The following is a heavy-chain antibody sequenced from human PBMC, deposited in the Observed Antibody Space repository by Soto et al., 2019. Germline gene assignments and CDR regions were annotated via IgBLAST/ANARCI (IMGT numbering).Heavy chain of an antibody. CDR1: GGSLTDYF. D-gene: IGHD2-21*01. Sequence: SATLSLTCVFSGGSLTDYFWSWIRQPPGMALEWIGEINHLGSINYNPSLKSRVTMSVDTSKNQFSLTLNSVTAADTATYYCARGGISHWAYFYYMDVWDRGTTVT. CDR3: ARGGISHWAYFYYMDV. V-gene: IGHV4-34*01. J-gene: IGHJ6*03. CDR2: INHLGSI.